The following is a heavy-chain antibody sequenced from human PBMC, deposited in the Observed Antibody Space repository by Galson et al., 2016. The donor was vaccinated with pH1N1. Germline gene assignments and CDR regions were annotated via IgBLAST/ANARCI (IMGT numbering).Heavy chain of an antibody. CDR1: GSNSDYN. J-gene: IGHJ3*02. Sequence: LRLSCAASGSNSDYNMNWVRLAPGKGLEWVSSISGSGGCKHYADSVQGRFIISRDNSKNTLYLQMNSLRAGDTALYFCAKGGYGDYGLDVFDIWGQGTMVIVSS. CDR3: AKGGYGDYGLDVFDI. CDR2: ISGSGGCK. V-gene: IGHV3-23*01. D-gene: IGHD4-17*01.